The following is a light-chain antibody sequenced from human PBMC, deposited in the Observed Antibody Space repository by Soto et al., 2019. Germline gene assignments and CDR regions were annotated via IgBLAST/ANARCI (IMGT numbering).Light chain of an antibody. Sequence: QSALTQPPSAAGSPGPSVTISCTGTSSDVGAYKYVSWYQQYPGNAPKLMIYEVSKRPSGVPDRFSGSKSGNTASLTVSGLQAEDEADYYCTSYVGSDIWVFGGGTKLTVL. J-gene: IGLJ3*02. CDR2: EVS. CDR1: SSDVGAYKY. CDR3: TSYVGSDIWV. V-gene: IGLV2-8*01.